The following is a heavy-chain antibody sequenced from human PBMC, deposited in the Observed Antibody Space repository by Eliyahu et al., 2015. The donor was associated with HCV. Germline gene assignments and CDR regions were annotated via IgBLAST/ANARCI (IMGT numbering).Heavy chain of an antibody. Sequence: QVQLQQWGAGLLKPSETLSLTCAVYGGSFSGYYWSWIRQPPGKGLEWIGEINHSGSTNYNPSLKSRVTISVDTSKNQFSLKLSSVTAADTAVYYCARGTMVRGVAGYWGQGTLVTVSS. D-gene: IGHD3-10*01. V-gene: IGHV4-34*01. CDR1: GGSFSGYY. CDR3: ARGTMVRGVAGY. CDR2: INHSGST. J-gene: IGHJ4*02.